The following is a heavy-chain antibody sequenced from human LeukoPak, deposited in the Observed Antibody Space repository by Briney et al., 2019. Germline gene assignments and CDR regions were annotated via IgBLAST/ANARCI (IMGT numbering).Heavy chain of an antibody. J-gene: IGHJ4*02. D-gene: IGHD6-6*01. CDR2: ISYDGSNK. Sequence: PGRSLRLSCAASGFTFDDYAMHWVRQAPGKGLEWVAVISYDGSNKYYADSVKGRFTISRDNSKNTLYLQMNSLRAEDTAVYYCARAPGIASSYGYWGQGTLVTVSP. CDR1: GFTFDDYA. CDR3: ARAPGIASSYGY. V-gene: IGHV3-30-3*01.